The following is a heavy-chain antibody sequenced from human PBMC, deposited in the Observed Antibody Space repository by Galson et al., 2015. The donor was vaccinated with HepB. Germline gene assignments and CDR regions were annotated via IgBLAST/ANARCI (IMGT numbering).Heavy chain of an antibody. CDR3: ARGAIVVGLGATQYNWFGP. V-gene: IGHV1-18*01. CDR2: ISPHSRNS. Sequence: SVKVSCKASGYTLSSYSITWVRQAPGQGLEWMGWISPHSRNSNYAQKFQGRVTMTTDTSTSTAYMELRGLRFDDTAVYHCARGAIVVGLGATQYNWFGPWGQGTLVTVSS. J-gene: IGHJ5*02. D-gene: IGHD2-15*01. CDR1: GYTLSSYS.